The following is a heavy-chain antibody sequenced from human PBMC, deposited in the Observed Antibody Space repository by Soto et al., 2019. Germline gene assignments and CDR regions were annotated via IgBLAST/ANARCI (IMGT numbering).Heavy chain of an antibody. Sequence: PSETLSLTCTVSGGSISSDDYYWSWIRQPPGKGLEWIGYISYSGNTYYNPSLQNRVALSVDTSKNQFSLKLISVTATDTAVYYWARASTVITASRFDSWGQGALVTVSS. CDR2: ISYSGNT. V-gene: IGHV4-30-4*01. CDR3: ARASTVITASRFDS. CDR1: GGSISSDDYY. D-gene: IGHD4-17*01. J-gene: IGHJ4*02.